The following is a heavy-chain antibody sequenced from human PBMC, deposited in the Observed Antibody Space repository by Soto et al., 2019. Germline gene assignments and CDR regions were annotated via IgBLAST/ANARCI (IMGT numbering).Heavy chain of an antibody. CDR3: VRDGCDSCDFYGMDV. V-gene: IGHV3-7*03. CDR2: IKGDGSER. Sequence: EVQLVESGGGLVQPGRSLGVSCAASGFTFSSYWMSWVRQAPGKGLEWVANIKGDGSERHYVDSVKGRFTISRDNAKNSLFLQMNSLRVEDTAVYYCVRDGCDSCDFYGMDVWGQGTTVTVSS. J-gene: IGHJ6*02. CDR1: GFTFSSYW. D-gene: IGHD2-21*02.